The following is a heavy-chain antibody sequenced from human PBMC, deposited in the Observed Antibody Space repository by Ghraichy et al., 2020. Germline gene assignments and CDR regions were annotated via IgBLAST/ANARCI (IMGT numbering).Heavy chain of an antibody. CDR2: IYYSGST. Sequence: SETLSLTCTVSGGSISSSSYYWGWIRQPPGKGLEWIGSIYYSGSTYYNPSLKSRVTISVDTSKNQFSLKLSSVTAADTAVYYCARIEDSGQLVRTVDPWGQGTLVTVSS. CDR3: ARIEDSGQLVRTVDP. V-gene: IGHV4-39*01. CDR1: GGSISSSSYY. J-gene: IGHJ5*02. D-gene: IGHD6-6*01.